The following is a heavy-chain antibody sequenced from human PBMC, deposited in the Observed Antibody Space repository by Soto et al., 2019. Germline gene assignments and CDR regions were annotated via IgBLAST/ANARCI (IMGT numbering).Heavy chain of an antibody. CDR1: GYTFTRYT. V-gene: IGHV1-3*01. J-gene: IGHJ5*02. CDR2: TNPDNGNT. Sequence: GASVKVSCKASGYTFTRYTMNWVRQAPGQRLEWMGWTNPDNGNTKFSQKFQDRVIITRDTSASTDYMALSSVRSEDTAVYYCARGIATGQLDPWGQGTLVTVSS. D-gene: IGHD2-15*01. CDR3: ARGIATGQLDP.